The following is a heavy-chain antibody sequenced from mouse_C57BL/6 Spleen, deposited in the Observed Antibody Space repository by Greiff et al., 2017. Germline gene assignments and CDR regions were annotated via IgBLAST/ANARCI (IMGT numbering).Heavy chain of an antibody. CDR1: GFSLSTFGMG. J-gene: IGHJ3*01. CDR2: IWWDDDK. Sequence: QVTLKVSGPGILQPSQTLSLTCSFSGFSLSTFGMGVGWIRPPSGKGLEWLAHIWWDDDKYYNPALKSRLTISKDTSKNQVFLKIANVDTADTATYYCARDNHHRSKPVFAYWGQGTLVTVSA. CDR3: ARDNHHRSKPVFAY. V-gene: IGHV8-8*01. D-gene: IGHD1-3*01.